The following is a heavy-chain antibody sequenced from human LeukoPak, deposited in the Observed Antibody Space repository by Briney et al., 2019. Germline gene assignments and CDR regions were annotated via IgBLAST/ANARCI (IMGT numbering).Heavy chain of an antibody. J-gene: IGHJ4*02. CDR2: ISAYNGKT. Sequence: ASVKVSCKASDYTFTRAGASWVRQAPGQGLEWMGWISAYNGKTKYAKQSQDRVTMTTDTSTSTAYVELRSLRSDDTAVYYCARDLETAPYYFDYWGQGTLVTVSS. D-gene: IGHD5-18*01. CDR1: DYTFTRAG. CDR3: ARDLETAPYYFDY. V-gene: IGHV1-18*01.